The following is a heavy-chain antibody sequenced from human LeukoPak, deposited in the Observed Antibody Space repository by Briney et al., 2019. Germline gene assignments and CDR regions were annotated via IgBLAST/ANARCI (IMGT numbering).Heavy chain of an antibody. CDR2: INSDGSAT. J-gene: IGHJ6*02. Sequence: GGSLRLSCAVSGFTFSSYRMNWVRQAPGKGLMWVSQINSDGSATSCADPVKGRCTISRDNAKNMLYLEMNSLRVEDTAVYFCTRDHGLDVWGQGTTVTVSS. CDR3: TRDHGLDV. V-gene: IGHV3-74*01. CDR1: GFTFSSYR.